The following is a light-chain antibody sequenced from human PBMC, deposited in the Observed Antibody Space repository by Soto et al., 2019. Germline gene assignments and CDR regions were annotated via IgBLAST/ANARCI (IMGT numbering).Light chain of an antibody. CDR2: GNA. Sequence: SVLPQPRSVSGAPGQRVSISCTGNSSNIGAGYDVHWYQHLRGTAPKLLIYGNANRPSGVPDRFSGSKSGTSASLAITGLQAEDEADNYCQSYDSSLSVVFGGGTKVTVL. V-gene: IGLV1-40*01. CDR1: SSNIGAGYD. CDR3: QSYDSSLSVV. J-gene: IGLJ3*02.